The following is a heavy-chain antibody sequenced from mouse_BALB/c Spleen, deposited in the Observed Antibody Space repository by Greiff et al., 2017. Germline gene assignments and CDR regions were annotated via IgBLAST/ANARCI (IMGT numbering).Heavy chain of an antibody. CDR2: ISSGSSTI. V-gene: IGHV5-17*02. CDR1: GFTFSSVG. Sequence: EVKLMESGGGLVQPGGSRKLSCAASGFTFSSVGMHWVRQAPEKGLEWVAYISSGSSTIYYADTVKGRFTISRDNPKNTLFLQMTSLRSEDTAMYYCASSRGYYDYDVGDWGEGTTLTVSS. D-gene: IGHD2-4*01. CDR3: ASSRGYYDYDVGD. J-gene: IGHJ2*01.